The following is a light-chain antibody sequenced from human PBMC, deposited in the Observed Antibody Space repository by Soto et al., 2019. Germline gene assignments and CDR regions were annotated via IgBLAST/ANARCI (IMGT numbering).Light chain of an antibody. Sequence: ILMTQSPATLSVSPGERATLSCRASQSVSNSLAWYQQKPGQAPRLLIYDASTRATGIPARFSGSGSGTEFTLTISGLQSEAFAVYYCQQYNNWPPWTFDQGTKVEIK. V-gene: IGKV3-15*01. J-gene: IGKJ1*01. CDR2: DAS. CDR3: QQYNNWPPWT. CDR1: QSVSNS.